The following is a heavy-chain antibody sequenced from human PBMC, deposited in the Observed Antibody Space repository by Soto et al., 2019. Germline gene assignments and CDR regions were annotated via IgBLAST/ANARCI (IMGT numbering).Heavy chain of an antibody. J-gene: IGHJ4*02. CDR2: IYHSGST. CDR1: GGSFSGYY. V-gene: IGHV4-34*01. Sequence: SETLSLTCAVYGGSFSGYYWSWIRQHPGKGLEWIGYIYHSGSTYYNPSLKSRVTISVDRSKNQFSLKLSSVTAADTAVYYCARGNVVPLDYWGQGTLVTVSS. D-gene: IGHD2-21*01. CDR3: ARGNVVPLDY.